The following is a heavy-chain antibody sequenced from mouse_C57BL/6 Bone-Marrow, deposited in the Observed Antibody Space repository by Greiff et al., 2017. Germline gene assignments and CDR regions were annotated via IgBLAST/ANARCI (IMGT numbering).Heavy chain of an antibody. CDR1: GFTFSSYG. CDR3: ARQGGPTFDY. V-gene: IGHV5-6*02. CDR2: ISSGGSYT. Sequence: EVMLVESGGDLVKPGGSLKLSCAASGFTFSSYGMSWVRQTPDKRLEWVATISSGGSYTYYPDSVKGRFTISRDNAKNTLYLQMSSLKSEDTAMYYCARQGGPTFDYWGQGTTLTVSS. D-gene: IGHD3-3*01. J-gene: IGHJ2*01.